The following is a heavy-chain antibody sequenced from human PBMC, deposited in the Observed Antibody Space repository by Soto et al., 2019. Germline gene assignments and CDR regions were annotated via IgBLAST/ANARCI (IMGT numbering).Heavy chain of an antibody. D-gene: IGHD1-26*01. Sequence: SETLSLTCAVSGYSISSGYYWGWIRQPPGKGLEWIGSIYHSGSTHYNPSLKSRVTISVDTSKNQFSLKLSSVTAADTAVYYCARDRRWELPPNWFDPWGQGTLVTVSS. CDR1: GYSISSGYY. CDR2: IYHSGST. CDR3: ARDRRWELPPNWFDP. V-gene: IGHV4-38-2*02. J-gene: IGHJ5*02.